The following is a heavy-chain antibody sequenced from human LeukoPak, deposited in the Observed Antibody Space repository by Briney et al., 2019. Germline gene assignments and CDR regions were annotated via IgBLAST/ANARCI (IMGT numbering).Heavy chain of an antibody. CDR3: ARSLIGMVRGEFDY. CDR1: GGTFSSYA. J-gene: IGHJ4*02. CDR2: IIPILGIA. V-gene: IGHV1-69*04. Sequence: SVKVSYKASGGTFSSYAISWVRQAPGQGLEWMGRIIPILGIANYAQKFQGRVTITADKSTSTAYMELSSLRSEDTAVYYCARSLIGMVRGEFDYWGQGTLVTVSS. D-gene: IGHD3-10*01.